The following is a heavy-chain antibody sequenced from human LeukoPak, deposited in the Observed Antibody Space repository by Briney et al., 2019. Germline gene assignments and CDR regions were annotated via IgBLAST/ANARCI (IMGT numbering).Heavy chain of an antibody. CDR3: TSTQMVYFNY. D-gene: IGHD2-8*01. Sequence: SGGSLRLSCAASGFTFSNYWMHWVRQVPGKGLVWVSRIYGDGSSPSYADSVKGRFTISRDNAKNTLYLQMNSLRAEATALYYCTSTQMVYFNYWGQGALVTVSS. J-gene: IGHJ4*02. CDR2: IYGDGSSP. V-gene: IGHV3-74*01. CDR1: GFTFSNYW.